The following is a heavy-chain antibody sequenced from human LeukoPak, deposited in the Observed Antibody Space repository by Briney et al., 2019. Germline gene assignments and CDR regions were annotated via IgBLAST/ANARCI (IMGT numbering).Heavy chain of an antibody. V-gene: IGHV3-48*03. Sequence: PGGPLRLSCAASGFTFSSYEMNWVRQAPGKGLEWVSYISSSGSTIYYADSVKGRFTISRDNAKNSLYLQMNSLRAEDTAVYYCARYSGYDFDFDYWGQGTLVTVSS. J-gene: IGHJ4*02. CDR1: GFTFSSYE. D-gene: IGHD5-12*01. CDR2: ISSSGSTI. CDR3: ARYSGYDFDFDY.